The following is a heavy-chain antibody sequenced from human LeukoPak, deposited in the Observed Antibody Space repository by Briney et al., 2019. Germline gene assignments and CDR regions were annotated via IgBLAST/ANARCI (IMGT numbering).Heavy chain of an antibody. Sequence: SETLSLTCTVSGGYISSYYWSWIRQPPGKGLECIGYIYYSGSTNYNPSLKSRVTISVETSKTQFSLKPSSVTAADTAVYYCAKMRGCMEGDQFDHWGQGTLVTVSS. J-gene: IGHJ4*01. D-gene: IGHD2-8*01. CDR3: AKMRGCMEGDQFDH. CDR1: GGYISSYY. CDR2: IYYSGST. V-gene: IGHV4-59*01.